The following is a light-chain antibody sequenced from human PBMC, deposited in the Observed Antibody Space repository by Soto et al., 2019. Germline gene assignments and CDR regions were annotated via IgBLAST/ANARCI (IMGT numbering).Light chain of an antibody. CDR1: QDFRGA. J-gene: IGKJ5*01. Sequence: AIQVTQSPASLSASVGDRVTMTCRARQDFRGALAWYQQKSGKPPNLLIYDVSTLEGGVPSRFSGSGSGTEFTLTISSLQPEDFGTYYCQQFYSYPIIFGHRTRLGIK. V-gene: IGKV1-13*02. CDR3: QQFYSYPII. CDR2: DVS.